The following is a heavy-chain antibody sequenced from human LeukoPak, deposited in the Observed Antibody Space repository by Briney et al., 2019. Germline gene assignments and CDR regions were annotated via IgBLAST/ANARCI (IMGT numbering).Heavy chain of an antibody. V-gene: IGHV4-61*01. J-gene: IGHJ6*03. Sequence: SETLSLTCTVSGGSISSSSYYWSWIRQPPGKGLEWIGYIYNSGSTNYNPSLKSRVTISVDTSKNQFSLKLSSVTAADTAVYYCARDLSSGWSDYYYYMDVWGKGTTVTVSS. CDR3: ARDLSSGWSDYYYYMDV. D-gene: IGHD6-19*01. CDR1: GGSISSSSYY. CDR2: IYNSGST.